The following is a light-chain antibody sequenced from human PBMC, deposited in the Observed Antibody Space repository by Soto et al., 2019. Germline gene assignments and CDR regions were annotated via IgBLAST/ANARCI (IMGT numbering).Light chain of an antibody. Sequence: EIVLTQSPGTLSLSPGERATLSCRARQSVSSSYLAWYQQKPGQAPRLLIYGASSRATGIPDRFSGSGSGTDFTLNISRLEPEDFAVYYCQQYGSSPTFGQGTKVEIK. CDR2: GAS. J-gene: IGKJ1*01. CDR3: QQYGSSPT. V-gene: IGKV3-20*01. CDR1: QSVSSSY.